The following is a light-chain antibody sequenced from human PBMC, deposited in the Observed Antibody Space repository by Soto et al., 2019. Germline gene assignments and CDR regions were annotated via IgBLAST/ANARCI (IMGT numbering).Light chain of an antibody. Sequence: DIQMTQSPSTLSASLGDRVTITCRASQSVSSWLAWYQQKPGKAPTLLIHTASTLQSGVPSRFSGSGSGTDFTLIISSLQPDDFATYFCQQYNTYRTFGQGTKVDIK. CDR2: TAS. CDR3: QQYNTYRT. J-gene: IGKJ1*01. V-gene: IGKV1-5*03. CDR1: QSVSSW.